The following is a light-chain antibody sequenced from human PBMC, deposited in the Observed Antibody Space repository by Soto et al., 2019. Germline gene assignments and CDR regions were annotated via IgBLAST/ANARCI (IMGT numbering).Light chain of an antibody. CDR3: GTWDSSLSAVV. Sequence: QSVLTQPPSVSAASGQKVTISCSGSSSNIGNNYVSWYQQLPGTAPKPLIYDNNKRPSGIPDRFSGSKSGTSATLGITGLQTGDEADYYCGTWDSSLSAVVFGGGTKLTVL. J-gene: IGLJ2*01. CDR1: SSNIGNNY. CDR2: DNN. V-gene: IGLV1-51*01.